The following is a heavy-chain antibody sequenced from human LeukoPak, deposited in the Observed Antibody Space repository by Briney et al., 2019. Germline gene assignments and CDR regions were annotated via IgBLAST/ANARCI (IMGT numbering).Heavy chain of an antibody. Sequence: ASVKVSCKASGSTFTSYGISWVRQAPGQGLEWMGWISAYNGNTNYAQKLQGRVTMTTDTSTSTAYMELRSLRSDDTAVYYCARVSAGSGWPGYYYYGMDVWGQGTTVTVSS. V-gene: IGHV1-18*01. J-gene: IGHJ6*02. CDR3: ARVSAGSGWPGYYYYGMDV. CDR1: GSTFTSYG. D-gene: IGHD6-19*01. CDR2: ISAYNGNT.